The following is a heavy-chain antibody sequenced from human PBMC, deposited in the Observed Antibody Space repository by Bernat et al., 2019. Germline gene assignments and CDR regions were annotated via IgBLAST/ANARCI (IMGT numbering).Heavy chain of an antibody. CDR3: TTFTWAQSDY. CDR2: IKSKTDGGTP. Sequence: EVQLVESGGGLVKPGGSLRISCAGSGFTFSNAWMSWVRQAPGKGLEWVGRIKSKTDGGTPDYAAPVKGRFTISRDDSKNTLYLQMNSLKIEDTAVYYCTTFTWAQSDYWGQGTQVTVSP. D-gene: IGHD3-16*01. J-gene: IGHJ4*02. V-gene: IGHV3-15*01. CDR1: GFTFSNAW.